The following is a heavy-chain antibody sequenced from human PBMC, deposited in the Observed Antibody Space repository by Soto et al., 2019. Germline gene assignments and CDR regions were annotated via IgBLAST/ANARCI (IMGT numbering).Heavy chain of an antibody. CDR3: TRGSYMIGVAATATSHNRYGP. J-gene: IGHJ5*02. CDR1: GGSFSGYY. CDR2: INHSGST. D-gene: IGHD2-15*01. Sequence: TLSLTCAVYGGSFSGYYWSCIRQPPGEGLEWIGEINHSGSTNYNPSLKSRVTISVDTSKNQFSLKLSSVTAADTAVYYCTRGSYMIGVAATATSHNRYGPWGQETLVTVS. V-gene: IGHV4-34*01.